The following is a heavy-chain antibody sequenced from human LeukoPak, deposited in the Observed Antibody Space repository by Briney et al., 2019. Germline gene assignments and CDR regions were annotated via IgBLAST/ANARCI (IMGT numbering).Heavy chain of an antibody. D-gene: IGHD3-22*01. J-gene: IGHJ4*02. V-gene: IGHV4-31*03. CDR2: IYYSGST. CDR1: VGSISSGGYY. Sequence: SETLSLTCTVSVGSISSGGYYWSWVRQHPGKGLGWIGYIYYSGSTYYNPSLKSRVTISVDTSKNQFSLKLSSVTAADTAVYYCARGMTYYYDSSGYYSPFDYWGQGTLVTVSS. CDR3: ARGMTYYYDSSGYYSPFDY.